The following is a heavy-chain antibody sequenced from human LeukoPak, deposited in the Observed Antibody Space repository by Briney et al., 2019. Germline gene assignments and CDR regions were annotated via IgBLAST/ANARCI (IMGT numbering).Heavy chain of an antibody. CDR1: GFSLTTRGVG. CDR3: AHRPNFQYYFDS. J-gene: IGHJ4*02. D-gene: IGHD4/OR15-4a*01. V-gene: IGHV2-5*02. CDR2: IYWDDDE. Sequence: SGPTLVKSTQTLTLTCTFSGFSLTTRGVGVGWIRQPPGKALEWLALIYWDDDERYSPALQSRLTIAKATSKNQVVLTMTNMDPVDTATDSCAHRPNFQYYFDSWGQGTLVTVSS.